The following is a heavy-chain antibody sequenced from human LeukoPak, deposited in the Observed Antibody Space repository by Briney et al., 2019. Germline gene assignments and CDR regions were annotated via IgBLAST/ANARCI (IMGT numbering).Heavy chain of an antibody. D-gene: IGHD5-24*01. CDR3: TRVGYIDEGIDY. CDR1: GFTFSSYA. CDR2: IKQDGSKK. Sequence: PGGSLRLSCAASGFTFSSYAMTWVRQAPGKGLEWVANIKQDGSKKSYVDSVKGRFTISRDNAKNSLYLQMNSLRAEDTAIYYRTRVGYIDEGIDYWGQGTLVTVSS. J-gene: IGHJ4*02. V-gene: IGHV3-7*04.